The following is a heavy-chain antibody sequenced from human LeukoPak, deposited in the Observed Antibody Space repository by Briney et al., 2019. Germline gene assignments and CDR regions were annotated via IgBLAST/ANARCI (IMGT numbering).Heavy chain of an antibody. CDR1: GGSISSGDYY. CDR2: IYYSGST. CDR3: ARDLLYCGGDCGFDP. Sequence: RTSETLSLTCTVSGGSISSGDYYWSWIRQPPGKGLEWIGYIYYSGSTYYNPSLKSRVTISVDTSKNQFSLKLSSVTAADTAVYYCARDLLYCGGDCGFDPWGQGTLVTVSS. D-gene: IGHD2-21*01. J-gene: IGHJ5*02. V-gene: IGHV4-30-4*08.